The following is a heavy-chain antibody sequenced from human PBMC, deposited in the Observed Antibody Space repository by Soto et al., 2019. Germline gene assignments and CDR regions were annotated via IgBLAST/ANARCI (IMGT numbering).Heavy chain of an antibody. V-gene: IGHV3-33*01. CDR1: GFTFSSYG. CDR2: IWYDGSNK. Sequence: QVQLVESGGGVVHPGRSLRLSCAASGFTFSSYGMHWVRQAPGKGLEWVAFIWYDGSNKYYADSVKGRFTISRDNSKNLLDLQMNSLRADDRAVYYYARDDAGSVSPFFDFSGQGTLVTVSS. J-gene: IGHJ4*02. D-gene: IGHD3-10*01. CDR3: ARDDAGSVSPFFDF.